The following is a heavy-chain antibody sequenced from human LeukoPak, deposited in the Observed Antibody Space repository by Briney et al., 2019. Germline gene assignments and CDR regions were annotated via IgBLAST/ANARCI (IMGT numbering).Heavy chain of an antibody. J-gene: IGHJ4*02. CDR2: IYTSGST. CDR3: ARVNDILTGPFDY. D-gene: IGHD3-9*01. V-gene: IGHV4-61*02. CDR1: GGSISSGSYY. Sequence: PSQTLSLTCTVSGGSISSGSYYWSWIRQPAGKGLEWIGRIYTSGSTNYNPSLKSRVTISVDTSKNQFSLKLSSVTAADTAVYYCARVNDILTGPFDYWGQGTLVPSPQ.